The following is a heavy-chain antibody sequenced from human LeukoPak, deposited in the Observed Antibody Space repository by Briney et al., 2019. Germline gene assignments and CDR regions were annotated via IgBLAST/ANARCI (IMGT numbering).Heavy chain of an antibody. CDR1: GYTFTSYY. J-gene: IGHJ4*02. V-gene: IGHV1-46*01. CDR3: ARVGPERTSDY. Sequence: GASVKVSCKASGYTFTSYYMHWVRQAPGQGLEWMGIINPSGGSTSYAQKFQGRVTMTRDMSTSTVYMELSSLRSEDTAVYYCARVGPERTSDYWGQGTLVTVSS. CDR2: INPSGGST. D-gene: IGHD1-1*01.